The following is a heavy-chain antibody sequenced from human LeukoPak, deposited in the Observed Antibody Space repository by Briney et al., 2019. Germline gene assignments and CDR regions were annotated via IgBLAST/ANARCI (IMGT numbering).Heavy chain of an antibody. D-gene: IGHD3-22*01. CDR1: GYTLTGLS. CDR3: ATAPNYYDSSGYYYFDY. Sequence: EASVKVSCXVSGYTLTGLSMHWVRQALGKGLEWMAGFDPEDGETIYAQKFQGRVTMTEDTSTDTAYMELSSLRSEDTAVYYCATAPNYYDSSGYYYFDYWGQGTLVTVSS. V-gene: IGHV1-24*01. J-gene: IGHJ4*02. CDR2: FDPEDGET.